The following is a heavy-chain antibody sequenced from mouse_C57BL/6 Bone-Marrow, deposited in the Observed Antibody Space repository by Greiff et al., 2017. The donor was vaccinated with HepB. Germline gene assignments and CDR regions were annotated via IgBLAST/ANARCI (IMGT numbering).Heavy chain of an antibody. CDR2: IRNKANGYTT. V-gene: IGHV7-3*01. CDR3: ARSPSLDYYAMDY. Sequence: DVKLVESGGGLVQPGGSLSLSCAASGFTFTDYYMSWVRQPPGKALEWLGFIRNKANGYTTEYSASVKGRFTISRDNSQSILYLQMNALRAEDSATYYCARSPSLDYYAMDYWGQGTSVTVSS. J-gene: IGHJ4*01. CDR1: GFTFTDYY.